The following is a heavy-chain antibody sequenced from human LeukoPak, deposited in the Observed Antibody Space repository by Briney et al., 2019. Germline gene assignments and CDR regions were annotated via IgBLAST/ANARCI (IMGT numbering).Heavy chain of an antibody. D-gene: IGHD6-13*01. CDR1: GFTFSSYA. Sequence: QAGGSLRLSCAASGFTFSSYAMSWVRQAPGKGLEWVSVIYSGGSTYYADSVKGRFTISRHNSKNTLYLQMNSLRAEDTAVYYCARKSAAGTAYWGQGTLVTVSS. V-gene: IGHV3-53*04. CDR2: IYSGGST. J-gene: IGHJ4*02. CDR3: ARKSAAGTAY.